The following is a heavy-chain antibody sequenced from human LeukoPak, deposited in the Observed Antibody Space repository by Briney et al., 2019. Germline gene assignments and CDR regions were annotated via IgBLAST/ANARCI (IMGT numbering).Heavy chain of an antibody. D-gene: IGHD2/OR15-2a*01. CDR1: GYDFLDYY. Sequence: ASVEVSCKASGYDFLDYYMHWVRQAPGQGLEWMGWINPKNGDPNYAPKFQDRVTMTRDTSITTVYMDLGGLMSDDTATYYCARVRPCTTTTCFRWFDPWGQGTLVTVSS. J-gene: IGHJ5*02. V-gene: IGHV1-2*02. CDR3: ARVRPCTTTTCFRWFDP. CDR2: INPKNGDP.